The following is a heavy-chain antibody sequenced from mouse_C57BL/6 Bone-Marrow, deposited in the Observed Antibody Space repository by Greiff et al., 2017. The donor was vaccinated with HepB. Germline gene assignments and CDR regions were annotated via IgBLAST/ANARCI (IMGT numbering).Heavy chain of an antibody. D-gene: IGHD1-1*01. CDR1: GFTFSSYA. V-gene: IGHV5-4*03. CDR3: ARATVVAHFDY. J-gene: IGHJ2*01. Sequence: DVMLVESGGGLVKPGGSLKLSCAASGFTFSSYAMSWVRQTPEKSLEWVATISDGGSYTYYPNNVKGRCTISRDNAKNNLYLQMSHLKSEDTAMYYCARATVVAHFDYWGQGTTLTVSS. CDR2: ISDGGSYT.